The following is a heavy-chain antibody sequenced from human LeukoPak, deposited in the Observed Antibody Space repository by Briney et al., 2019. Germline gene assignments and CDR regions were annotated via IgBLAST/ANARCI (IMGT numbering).Heavy chain of an antibody. V-gene: IGHV4-4*07. CDR2: IYTSGST. CDR3: ARGYYDSGTPTRYFDL. Sequence: KPSETLSLTCTVSGGSISSYYWSWIRPPAGKGLEWIGRIYTSGSTNYNPSLKSRVTMSVDTSKNQSSLKLSSVTAADTAVYYCARGYYDSGTPTRYFDLWGRGTLVTVSS. D-gene: IGHD3-10*01. CDR1: GGSISSYY. J-gene: IGHJ2*01.